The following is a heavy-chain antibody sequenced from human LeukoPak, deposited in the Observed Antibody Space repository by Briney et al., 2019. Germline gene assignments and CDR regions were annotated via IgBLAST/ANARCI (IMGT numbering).Heavy chain of an antibody. V-gene: IGHV4-59*01. CDR3: ARMVRGVSIDY. J-gene: IGHJ4*02. D-gene: IGHD3-10*01. CDR2: IHYSGST. CDR1: GGSISSYY. Sequence: PSETLSLTCTVSGGSISSYYWSWLRQPPGKGLEWIGYIHYSGSTNYNPSLKSRVTISVDTSKNQFSLKLSSVTAADTAVYYCARMVRGVSIDYWGQGTLVTVSS.